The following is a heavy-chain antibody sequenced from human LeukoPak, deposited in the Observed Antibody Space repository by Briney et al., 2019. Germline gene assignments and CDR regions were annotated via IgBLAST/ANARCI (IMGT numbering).Heavy chain of an antibody. V-gene: IGHV4-34*01. Sequence: PSETLSLTCAVYGGSFSGYYWSWIRQPPGKGLEWIGEINHSGSTNYNPSLKSRVTISVDTSKNQFSLKLSSVTAADTAVYYCAREFHFGVVTYNWFDPWGQGTLVTVSS. CDR1: GGSFSGYY. CDR2: INHSGST. D-gene: IGHD3-3*01. J-gene: IGHJ5*02. CDR3: AREFHFGVVTYNWFDP.